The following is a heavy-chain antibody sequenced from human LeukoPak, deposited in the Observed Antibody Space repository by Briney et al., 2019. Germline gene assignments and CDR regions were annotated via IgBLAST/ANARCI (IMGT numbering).Heavy chain of an antibody. Sequence: GGSLRLSCTASGLTFGDYAMSCVRQAPGKGLEWVGFIRSKAYGGTTEYAASVKGRFTISRDDSKSIAYLQMNSLKTEDTAVYYCTRVGIEYYDYVWGSYRSYYFDYWGQGSLVTVSS. D-gene: IGHD3-16*02. CDR3: TRVGIEYYDYVWGSYRSYYFDY. CDR1: GLTFGDYA. J-gene: IGHJ4*02. CDR2: IRSKAYGGTT. V-gene: IGHV3-49*04.